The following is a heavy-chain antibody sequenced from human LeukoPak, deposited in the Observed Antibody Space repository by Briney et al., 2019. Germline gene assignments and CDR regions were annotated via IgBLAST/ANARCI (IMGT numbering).Heavy chain of an antibody. D-gene: IGHD4-23*01. CDR1: GGSISSSSYY. J-gene: IGHJ2*01. CDR3: ARASGGNSDWYFDL. Sequence: PSETLSLTCTVSGGSISSSSYYWGWIRQPPGKGLEWIGSIYYSGSTYYNPSLKSRVTISVDTSKNQFSLKLSSVTAADTAVYYCARASGGNSDWYFDLWGRGTLVTVSS. CDR2: IYYSGST. V-gene: IGHV4-39*07.